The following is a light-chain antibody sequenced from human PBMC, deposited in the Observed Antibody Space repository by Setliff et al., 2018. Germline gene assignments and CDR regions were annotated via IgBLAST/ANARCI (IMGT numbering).Light chain of an antibody. J-gene: IGLJ1*01. CDR2: DVS. V-gene: IGLV2-11*01. Sequence: QSALTQPRSVSGSPGQSVTISCTGTSSDVGGYNPVSWYQQHPDKPPKLIIYDVSTRPSGVPDRFSGSKSGNTASLTISGLQAEDEADYYCCSYGGTLYVFGTGTKVTVL. CDR3: CSYGGTLYV. CDR1: SSDVGGYNP.